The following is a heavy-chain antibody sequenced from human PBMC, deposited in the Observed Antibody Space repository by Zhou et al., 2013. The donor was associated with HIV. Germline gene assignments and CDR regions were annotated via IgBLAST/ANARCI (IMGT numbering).Heavy chain of an antibody. CDR1: GGTFNNYA. V-gene: IGHV1-69*12. CDR3: ARPYGSDNYYNLGFDY. Sequence: QVQLVQSGGEVKKPGSSVKVSCQASGGTFNNYAISWVRQAPGQGLEWMGGIIPKFGSGNYAQRFQDRVTITADESTSTAYMELTSLTSEDTAVYYCARPYGSDNYYNLGFDYWGQGSLITVSS. J-gene: IGHJ4*02. CDR2: IIPKFGSG. D-gene: IGHD3-10*01.